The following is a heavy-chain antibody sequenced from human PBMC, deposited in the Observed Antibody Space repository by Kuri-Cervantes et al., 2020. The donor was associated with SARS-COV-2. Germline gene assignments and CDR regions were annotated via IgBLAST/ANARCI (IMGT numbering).Heavy chain of an antibody. D-gene: IGHD5-12*01. J-gene: IGHJ6*03. Sequence: ASVKVSCKASGYTFTGYYMHWVRQAPGQGLEWMGWINPNSGGTNYAQKFQGRVTMTRDTSISTAYMELSRLRSDDTAVYYCARDSVATIEGYYYYYMDVWGKGTAVTVSS. CDR3: ARDSVATIEGYYYYYMDV. CDR1: GYTFTGYY. CDR2: INPNSGGT. V-gene: IGHV1-2*02.